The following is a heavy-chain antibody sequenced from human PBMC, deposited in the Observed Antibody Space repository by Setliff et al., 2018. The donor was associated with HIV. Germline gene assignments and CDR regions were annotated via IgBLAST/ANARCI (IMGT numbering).Heavy chain of an antibody. CDR1: GYTFTSYY. Sequence: ASVKVSCKASGYTFTSYYMHWVRQAPGQGLEWMGIINPSGGGTNFAQKFQGRVTMTSDTSTSTVYMELRSLRSEDTAIYYCVKEYHTEVTDTRVANYFDYWGQGTLVTVSS. CDR2: INPSGGGT. D-gene: IGHD4-4*01. J-gene: IGHJ4*02. V-gene: IGHV1-46*01. CDR3: VKEYHTEVTDTRVANYFDY.